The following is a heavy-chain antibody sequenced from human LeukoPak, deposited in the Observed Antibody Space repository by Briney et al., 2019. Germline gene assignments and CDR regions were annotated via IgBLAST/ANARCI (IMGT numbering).Heavy chain of an antibody. CDR2: INPSGGST. CDR1: GYTFTSYY. CDR3: ARVVPRYCSGGSCQRPPWPDAFDI. J-gene: IGHJ3*02. D-gene: IGHD2-15*01. V-gene: IGHV1-46*01. Sequence: ASVKVSCKASGYTFTSYYMHWVRQAPGQGLEWMGIINPSGGSTSYAQKFQGRVTMTRDMSTSTVYMELSSLRSEDTAVYYCARVVPRYCSGGSCQRPPWPDAFDIWGQGTMVTVSS.